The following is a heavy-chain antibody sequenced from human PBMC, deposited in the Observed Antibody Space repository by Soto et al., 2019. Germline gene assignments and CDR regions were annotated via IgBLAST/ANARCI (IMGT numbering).Heavy chain of an antibody. CDR1: GFTFSDTW. Sequence: EVQLVESGGGLVKPGGSLRLSCAASGFTFSDTWMTWVRQAPGKGLEWVANIKEDGSEKYYVDSVKGRFTISRDSTKKSLYLQMDSLRAEDTAVYYCARLRKGGYCDYWGQGALVTVST. CDR3: ARLRKGGYCDY. V-gene: IGHV3-7*03. D-gene: IGHD1-26*01. CDR2: IKEDGSEK. J-gene: IGHJ4*02.